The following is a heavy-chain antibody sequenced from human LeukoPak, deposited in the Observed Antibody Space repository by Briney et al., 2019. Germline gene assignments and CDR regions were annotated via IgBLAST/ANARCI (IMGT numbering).Heavy chain of an antibody. CDR1: GGSFSGHY. CDR3: ARESGGTGH. Sequence: SETLSLTCAVSGGSFSGHYWSWIRQPPGKGLEWIGEINHSGSLNYNASLKSRVSISADTSKNQFSLKLTSVTASDTAVYYCARESGGTGHWGQGTLVTVSS. J-gene: IGHJ4*02. CDR2: INHSGSL. V-gene: IGHV4-34*01. D-gene: IGHD3/OR15-3a*01.